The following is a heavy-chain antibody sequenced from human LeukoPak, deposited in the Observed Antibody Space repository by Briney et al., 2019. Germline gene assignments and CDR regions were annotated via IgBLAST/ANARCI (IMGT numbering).Heavy chain of an antibody. J-gene: IGHJ3*02. CDR3: AKVPYPNDAFDI. CDR1: GFTFSSYG. CDR2: IRYDGSNK. V-gene: IGHV3-30*02. Sequence: SGGSLRLSCAASGFTFSSYGMHWVRQAPGKGLEWVAFIRYDGSNKYYADSVKGRFTISRDNSKNTLYLQMNSLRAEDTAVYYCAKVPYPNDAFDIWGQGTMVTVSS.